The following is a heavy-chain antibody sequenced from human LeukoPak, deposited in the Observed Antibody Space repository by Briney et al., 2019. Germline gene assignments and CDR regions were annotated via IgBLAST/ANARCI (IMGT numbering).Heavy chain of an antibody. J-gene: IGHJ4*02. D-gene: IGHD6-19*01. Sequence: GASVKVSCKASGYTLTSYGISWVRQAPGQGLEWMGWISAYNGNTNCAQKLQGRVTMTTDTSTNTAYMELRSLRSDDTAVYYCARSSSGWQDDYWGQGTLVTVSS. CDR2: ISAYNGNT. V-gene: IGHV1-18*01. CDR1: GYTLTSYG. CDR3: ARSSSGWQDDY.